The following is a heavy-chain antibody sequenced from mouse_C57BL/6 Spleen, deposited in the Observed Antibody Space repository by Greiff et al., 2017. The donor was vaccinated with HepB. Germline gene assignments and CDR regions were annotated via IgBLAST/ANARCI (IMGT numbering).Heavy chain of an antibody. Sequence: QVQLQQPGAELVRPGPSVKLSCKASGYTFTSYWMHWVKQRPGQGLEWIGVIDPSDSYTNYNQKFKGKATLTVDTSSSTAYMQLSSLTSEDSAVYYCARVGGSDYWYFDVWGTGTTVTVSS. J-gene: IGHJ1*03. CDR2: IDPSDSYT. V-gene: IGHV1-59*01. CDR3: ARVGGSDYWYFDV. CDR1: GYTFTSYW.